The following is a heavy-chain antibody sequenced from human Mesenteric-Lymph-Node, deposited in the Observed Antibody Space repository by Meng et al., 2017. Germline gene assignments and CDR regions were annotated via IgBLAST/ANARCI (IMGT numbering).Heavy chain of an antibody. V-gene: IGHV4-4*02. J-gene: IGHJ4*02. CDR1: GASISSGYW. CDR2: IHHGGDT. D-gene: IGHD2-15*01. Sequence: QVQVQESGPGRVRPSGTLSLTCAVSGASISSGYWWSWVRQPPGKGLEWIGEIHHGGDTNYNPSLKSRVTISVDKSNNQYSLRLTSVTAADTAMYYCARNGAYSADHWGQGTLVTVSS. CDR3: ARNGAYSADH.